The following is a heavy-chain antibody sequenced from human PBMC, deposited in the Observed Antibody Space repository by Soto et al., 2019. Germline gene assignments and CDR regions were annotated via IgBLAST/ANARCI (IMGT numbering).Heavy chain of an antibody. CDR3: AHRHELGSFDI. CDR1: GFSLSTRAVG. CDR2: IYWNDDK. Sequence: SGPTLVNPTQTLTLTCTFSGFSLSTRAVGVGWIRQPPGKALEWLALIYWNDDKRYSPSLKNRLTITKDTSKNHVVLTMTNMDPVDTATYYCAHRHELGSFDIWGQGTKVTVSS. D-gene: IGHD1-26*01. J-gene: IGHJ3*02. V-gene: IGHV2-5*01.